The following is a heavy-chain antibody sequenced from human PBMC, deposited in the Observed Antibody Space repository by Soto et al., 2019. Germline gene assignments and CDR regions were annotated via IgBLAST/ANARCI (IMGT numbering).Heavy chain of an antibody. D-gene: IGHD6-6*01. CDR3: ARDRPEILNPTDHPMFDD. J-gene: IGHJ4*02. CDR1: GFTFSSHW. V-gene: IGHV3-74*01. CDR2: IKSDGSST. Sequence: EVQLVESGGGLVQPGGSLRLSCAASGFTFSSHWMHWVRQVPGKGLVWVSRIKSDGSSTAYADSVKGRFTISRDNAKSTLYLQMKSLRVEDTAIYYCARDRPEILNPTDHPMFDDWGQGTLVTVSS.